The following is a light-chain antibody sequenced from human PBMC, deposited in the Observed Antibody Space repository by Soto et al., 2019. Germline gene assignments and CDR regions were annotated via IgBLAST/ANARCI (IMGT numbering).Light chain of an antibody. CDR1: QSVSSTY. Sequence: EIVLTQSPGTLSLSPGERATLSCRASQSVSSTYLAWYQQKPGQAPRLLVYGASSRATGIPVRFSGSGSGTEFTLTISSLQSEDFAVYYCQQYNDWPPLTFGGGTKVDIK. CDR2: GAS. CDR3: QQYNDWPPLT. V-gene: IGKV3-15*01. J-gene: IGKJ4*01.